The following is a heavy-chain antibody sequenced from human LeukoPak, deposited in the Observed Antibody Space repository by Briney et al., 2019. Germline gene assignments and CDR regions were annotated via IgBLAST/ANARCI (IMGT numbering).Heavy chain of an antibody. J-gene: IGHJ4*02. D-gene: IGHD2-21*02. V-gene: IGHV1-2*06. CDR1: GYTFTGYY. Sequence: ASVKVSCKASGYTFTGYYMHWVRQAPGQGLEWMGRINPNSGGTNYAQKFQGRVTMTRNTSISTAYMELSSLRSEDTAVYYCSVVVTAITDYWGQGTLVTVSS. CDR2: INPNSGGT. CDR3: SVVVTAITDY.